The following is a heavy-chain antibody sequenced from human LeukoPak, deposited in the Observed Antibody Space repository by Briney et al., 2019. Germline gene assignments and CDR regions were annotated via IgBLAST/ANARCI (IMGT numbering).Heavy chain of an antibody. D-gene: IGHD6-19*01. CDR1: GFTVSSNE. CDR2: ISGGST. CDR3: KEWLVLDY. J-gene: IGHJ4*02. V-gene: IGHV3-38-3*01. Sequence: AGGSLRLSCAASGFTVSSNEMSWVRQAPGKGLEWVSSISGGSTYYADSRKGRFTISRDNSKNTLHLQMNSLRAEDTAVYYRKEWLVLDYWGQGTLVTVSS.